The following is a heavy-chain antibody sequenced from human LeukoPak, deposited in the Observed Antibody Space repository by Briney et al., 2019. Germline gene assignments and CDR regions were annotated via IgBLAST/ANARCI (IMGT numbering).Heavy chain of an antibody. CDR1: GFTFDDYA. J-gene: IGHJ3*02. V-gene: IGHV3-9*01. D-gene: IGHD3-3*01. CDR3: AKDRLLGGTDVFDI. CDR2: ISWNSGSI. Sequence: GRSLRLSCAASGFTFDDYAMHWVRQAPGKGLEWVSGISWNSGSIGYADSVKGRFTISRDNAKNSLYLQMNSLRAEDTALYYCAKDRLLGGTDVFDIWGQGTMVTVSS.